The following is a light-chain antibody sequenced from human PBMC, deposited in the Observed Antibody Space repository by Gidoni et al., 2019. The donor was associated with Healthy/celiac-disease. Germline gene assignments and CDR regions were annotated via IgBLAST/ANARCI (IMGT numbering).Light chain of an antibody. J-gene: IGLJ2*01. CDR3: NSRDSSGNHLNVV. Sequence: SSELPQDPAVSVALGQTVRITCQGDSLRSYYASWYQQKPGQAPIIVINGKNNRPSGIPDRFSGSSSGNTASLTITGAQAEDEADYYCNSRDSSGNHLNVVFGGGTKLTVL. CDR2: GKN. CDR1: SLRSYY. V-gene: IGLV3-19*01.